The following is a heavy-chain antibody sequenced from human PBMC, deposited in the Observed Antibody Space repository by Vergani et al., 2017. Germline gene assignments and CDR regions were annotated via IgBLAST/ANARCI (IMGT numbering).Heavy chain of an antibody. D-gene: IGHD3-3*01. Sequence: QITLKESGPTLVKPTQTLTLTCTFSGFSLSTSGVGVGWIRQPPGKALEWLALIYWDDDKRYSPSLKSRLTITKDTSKNQVVLTMTNMDPVDTATYYCAXNTRRFLERYYYYYYMDVWGKGTTVTVSS. CDR3: AXNTRRFLERYYYYYYMDV. J-gene: IGHJ6*03. V-gene: IGHV2-5*02. CDR1: GFSLSTSGVG. CDR2: IYWDDDK.